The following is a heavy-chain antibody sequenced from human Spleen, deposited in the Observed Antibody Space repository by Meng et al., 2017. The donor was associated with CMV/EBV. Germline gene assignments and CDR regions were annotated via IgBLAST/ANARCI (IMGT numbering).Heavy chain of an antibody. Sequence: GGSLRLSCAVGFSFSKNDMHWVRQPTGKGLEWVSGIASEGDTWDSGSVKGRFTISRDDGKKSLYLQMNSLRAEDTAVYYCARDVRFSKGFDMWGQGTVVTVSS. CDR1: GFSFSKND. D-gene: IGHD3-3*01. J-gene: IGHJ3*02. CDR3: ARDVRFSKGFDM. V-gene: IGHV3-13*01. CDR2: IASEGDT.